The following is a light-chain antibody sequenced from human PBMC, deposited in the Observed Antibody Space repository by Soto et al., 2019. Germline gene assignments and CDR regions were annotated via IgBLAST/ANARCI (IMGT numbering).Light chain of an antibody. CDR2: TAS. CDR3: QQYHNWPPGT. V-gene: IGKV3-15*01. CDR1: QSVSSN. Sequence: EIVMTQSPAILSVSPGERATLSCRASQSVSSNLAWYQQRPGRAPRLLLYTASIRATGIPARFSGSGSGTEFTLTISSLQSEDFAVYYCQQYHNWPPGTFGQGTKVEI. J-gene: IGKJ1*01.